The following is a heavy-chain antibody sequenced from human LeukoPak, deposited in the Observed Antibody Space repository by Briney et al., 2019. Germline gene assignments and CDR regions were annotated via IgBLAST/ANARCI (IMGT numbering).Heavy chain of an antibody. CDR1: GGSISSYY. CDR2: IYNSGST. V-gene: IGHV4-59*08. J-gene: IGHJ4*02. CDR3: ARRRGDGYSDY. Sequence: ASETLSLTCTVSGGSISSYYWSRIRQPPGKGLEWIGYIYNSGSTNYNPSLKSRVTISLDTSKNQFSLRLRSVTAADTAVYYCARRRGDGYSDYWGQGTLVTVSS. D-gene: IGHD5-24*01.